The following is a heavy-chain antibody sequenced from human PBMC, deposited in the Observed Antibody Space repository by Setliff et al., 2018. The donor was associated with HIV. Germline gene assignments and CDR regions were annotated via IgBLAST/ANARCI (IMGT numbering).Heavy chain of an antibody. CDR1: GGSISSGSYY. J-gene: IGHJ5*01. V-gene: IGHV4-61*09. CDR3: ARVPNYYDSSGYYDS. CDR2: IYTSGSTRST. D-gene: IGHD3-22*01. Sequence: PSETLSLTCTVSGGSISSGSYYWNWIRQPAGKGLEWVGHIYTSGSTRSTNYNPSLKSRVTISVDTSKNQFSLKLNSVTAADTAVYYCARVPNYYDSSGYYDSWGQGTLVTVSS.